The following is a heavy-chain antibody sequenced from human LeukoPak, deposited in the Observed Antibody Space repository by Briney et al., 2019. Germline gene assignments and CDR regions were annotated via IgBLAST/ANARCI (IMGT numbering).Heavy chain of an antibody. CDR2: ISSGSSTI. CDR1: GFTFRSYG. Sequence: GGSLRLSCAASGFTFRSYGMKWVRQAPGKGLEGVSYISSGSSTIYYADSVKGRFTISRDNAKNSLFLQLNSLRAEDTAVYYCARGPPQTLDYWGQGTLVTVSS. V-gene: IGHV3-48*04. CDR3: ARGPPQTLDY. J-gene: IGHJ4*02.